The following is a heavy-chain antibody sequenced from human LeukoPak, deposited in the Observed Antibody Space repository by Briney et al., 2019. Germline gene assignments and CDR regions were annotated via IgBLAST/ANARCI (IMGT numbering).Heavy chain of an antibody. V-gene: IGHV3-21*01. D-gene: IGHD6-19*01. CDR1: GFTFSSYG. CDR3: AIEGSYSSGWYEAFDI. Sequence: PGGSLRLSCAASGFTFSSYGMNWVCQAPGKGLEWVSSISSSSSYIYYADSVKGRFTISRDNAKNSLYLQMNSLRAEDTAVYYCAIEGSYSSGWYEAFDIWGQGTMVTVSS. J-gene: IGHJ3*02. CDR2: ISSSSSYI.